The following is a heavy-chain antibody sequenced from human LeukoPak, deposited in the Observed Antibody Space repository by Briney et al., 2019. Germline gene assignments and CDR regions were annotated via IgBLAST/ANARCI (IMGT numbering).Heavy chain of an antibody. CDR3: ANQCGGDCYSDY. CDR1: GFTFSSYA. D-gene: IGHD2-21*01. CDR2: ISYDGSNK. J-gene: IGHJ4*02. Sequence: GGSLRLSCAASGFTFSSYAMHWVHQAPGKGLEWVAVISYDGSNKYYADSVKGRFTISRDNSKNTLYLQMNSLRAEDTAVYYCANQCGGDCYSDYWGQGTLVTVSS. V-gene: IGHV3-30-3*01.